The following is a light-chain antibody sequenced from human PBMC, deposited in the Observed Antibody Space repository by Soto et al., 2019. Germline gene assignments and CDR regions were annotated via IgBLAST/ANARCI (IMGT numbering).Light chain of an antibody. Sequence: QPVLTQSPSASASPGASVKLTCTLSSGHRSYAIAWHQQQPEKGPRHMMKVNSDGSHSTGVGIPDRFSGSSSGTAPYLAISGLQAEDEGDYYCRTWGAGIVVFGGGTKLTVL. CDR3: RTWGAGIVV. J-gene: IGLJ2*01. V-gene: IGLV4-69*01. CDR2: VNSDGSH. CDR1: SGHRSYA.